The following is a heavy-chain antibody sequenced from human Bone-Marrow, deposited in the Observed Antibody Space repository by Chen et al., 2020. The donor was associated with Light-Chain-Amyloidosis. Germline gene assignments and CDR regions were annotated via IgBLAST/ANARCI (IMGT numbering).Heavy chain of an antibody. CDR3: TKSSGNYPDYFDS. CDR1: GFTFSLHA. J-gene: IGHJ4*02. Sequence: EVQLLESGGDLVRPGGSLRLACEASGFTFSLHAMNWVRQAPGKGLEWVSGISGGGGSTYYIDAARGRFTISRDISKNTVNLEMRGLGAEDTAMYFCTKSSGNYPDYFDSWGRGTLVTVSS. V-gene: IGHV3-23*01. CDR2: ISGGGGST. D-gene: IGHD1-26*01.